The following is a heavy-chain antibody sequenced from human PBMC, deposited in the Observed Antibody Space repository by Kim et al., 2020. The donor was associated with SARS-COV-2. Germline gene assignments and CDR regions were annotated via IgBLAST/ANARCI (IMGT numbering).Heavy chain of an antibody. CDR2: INPHSGGT. CDR1: GYTFTDYY. Sequence: ASVKVSCKASGYTFTDYYMHWVRQAPGQGLEWMGWINPHSGGTNYAQKFQGRVTMTRDTSISTAYVELSRLRSDDTAVYYCARGPGIAVTAHRDNWFDPWGQGTLVTVSS. V-gene: IGHV1-2*02. J-gene: IGHJ5*02. CDR3: ARGPGIAVTAHRDNWFDP. D-gene: IGHD6-19*01.